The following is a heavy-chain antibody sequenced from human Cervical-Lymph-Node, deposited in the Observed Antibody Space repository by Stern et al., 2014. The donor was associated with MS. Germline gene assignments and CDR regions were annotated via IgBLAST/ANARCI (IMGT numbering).Heavy chain of an antibody. V-gene: IGHV1-69*19. CDR3: ALSSETSDRWYSLGYDL. D-gene: IGHD6-13*01. Sequence: QVQLVQSGAAVTKPGSSVKVSCKASGGTFSKIPSSGVRQAPGQGHAWMGGVLPGFRTPTYAQEFRGRVTITADVSTSTVYMELSSLRSDDTAVYYCALSSETSDRWYSLGYDLWGQGTLVTVSS. CDR1: GGTFSKIP. CDR2: VLPGFRTP. J-gene: IGHJ5*02.